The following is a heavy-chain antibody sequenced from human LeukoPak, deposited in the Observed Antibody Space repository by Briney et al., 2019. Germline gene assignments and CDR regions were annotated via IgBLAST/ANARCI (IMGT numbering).Heavy chain of an antibody. CDR1: GGTFSSYA. Sequence: ASVKVSCKASGGTFSSYAISWVRQAPGQGLEWMGIINPSGGSTSYAQKFQGRVTMTRDMSTSTVYMELSSLRSEDTAVYYCARVSGYHWESSYDYWGQGTLVTVSS. CDR2: INPSGGST. V-gene: IGHV1-46*01. D-gene: IGHD5-12*01. CDR3: ARVSGYHWESSYDY. J-gene: IGHJ4*02.